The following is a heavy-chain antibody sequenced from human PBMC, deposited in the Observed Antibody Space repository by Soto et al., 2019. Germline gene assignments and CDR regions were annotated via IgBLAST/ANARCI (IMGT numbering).Heavy chain of an antibody. D-gene: IGHD3-22*01. CDR3: VRVYDSSGYWSEGDAFDI. V-gene: IGHV1-69*01. CDR1: GGTFSSYA. CDR2: IIPIFGTA. Sequence: QVQLVQSGAEVKKPGSSVKVSCKASGGTFSSYAISWVRQAPGQGLEWMGGIIPIFGTANYAQKFQGRVTITADESTSTAYMELSSLRSEDTAVYYCVRVYDSSGYWSEGDAFDIWGQGTMVTVSS. J-gene: IGHJ3*02.